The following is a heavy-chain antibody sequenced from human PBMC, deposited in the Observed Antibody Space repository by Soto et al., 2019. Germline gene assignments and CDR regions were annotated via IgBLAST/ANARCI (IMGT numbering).Heavy chain of an antibody. CDR2: IYSGGST. V-gene: IGHV3-53*01. CDR3: AREQGCSSTSCYHYYYGMDV. CDR1: GFTVSSNY. J-gene: IGHJ6*02. Sequence: ETLSLSCAASGFTVSSNYMSWVRQAPGKGLEWVSVIYSGGSTYYADSVKGRFTISRDNSKNTLYLQMNSLRAEDTAVYYCAREQGCSSTSCYHYYYGMDVWGQGTTVTVSS. D-gene: IGHD2-2*01.